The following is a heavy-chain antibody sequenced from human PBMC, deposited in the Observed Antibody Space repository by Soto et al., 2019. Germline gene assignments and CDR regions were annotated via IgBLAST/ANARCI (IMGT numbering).Heavy chain of an antibody. D-gene: IGHD6-13*01. CDR2: IYWDIDN. J-gene: IGHJ4*02. CDR1: GFSLTTSGVG. CDR3: ALQKQQLHCFDY. Sequence: QITLRESGPTLVKPTQTLTLTCSFSGFSLTTSGVGVGWVRLPPGKALEWLAFIYWDIDNRYSPSLKNRLTITKDTSKNLVVLTMTNMDPVDTGTYFCALQKQQLHCFDYWGQGTMVTVSS. V-gene: IGHV2-5*02.